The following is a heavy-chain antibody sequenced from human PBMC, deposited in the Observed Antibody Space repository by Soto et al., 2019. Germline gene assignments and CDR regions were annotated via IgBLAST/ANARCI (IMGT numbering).Heavy chain of an antibody. CDR1: GFTFRYYW. Sequence: EVHLVESGGGLVQPGGSLRLSCAASGFTFRYYWLHWVRQVPGRGPVWVSGINNDGSDTFYADFVEGRFTISRDHAKNTVYLQMDSLKAEDTAVYYCGSLFEFWGQGTLVTVPS. CDR3: GSLFEF. V-gene: IGHV3-74*01. J-gene: IGHJ4*02. CDR2: INNDGSDT.